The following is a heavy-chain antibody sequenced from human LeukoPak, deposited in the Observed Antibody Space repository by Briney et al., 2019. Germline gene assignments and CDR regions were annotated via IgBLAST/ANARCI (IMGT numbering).Heavy chain of an antibody. CDR3: ARETRWGAPQDY. Sequence: GGSLRLSCVASGFTLTDNYVSWVRRAPGKGLEWVSVIYSGGTTYYADSVKGRCSISKDIAKNTVYLQMNSLRGEDSAVYYCARETRWGAPQDYWGQGTLVTVPS. V-gene: IGHV3-66*02. CDR2: IYSGGTT. D-gene: IGHD1-26*01. CDR1: GFTLTDNY. J-gene: IGHJ4*02.